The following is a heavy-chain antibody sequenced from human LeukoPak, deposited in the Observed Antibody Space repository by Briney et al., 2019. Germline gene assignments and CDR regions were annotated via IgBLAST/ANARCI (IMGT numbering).Heavy chain of an antibody. CDR3: ATGVYYYYYYMDV. V-gene: IGHV1-69*01. CDR2: IIPIFGTA. D-gene: IGHD3-10*01. J-gene: IGHJ6*03. Sequence: GSSVRVSCKASGGTFSSYAISWVRQAPGQALEWMGGIIPIFGTANYAQKFQGRVTITADESTSTAYMELSSLRSEDTAVYYCATGVYYYYYYMDVWGTGTTVTVSS. CDR1: GGTFSSYA.